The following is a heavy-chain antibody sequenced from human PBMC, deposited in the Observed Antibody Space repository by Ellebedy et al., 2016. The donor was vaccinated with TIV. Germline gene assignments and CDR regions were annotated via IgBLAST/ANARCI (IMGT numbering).Heavy chain of an antibody. V-gene: IGHV3-23*01. Sequence: GESLKISCAASGFTFSSYAMSWVRQAQGKGLEWVSAISGSGHRTFYADSVKGRFTISRDNSRNTLFLQMNSLRAEDTAVYYCAKDQVNSGSSPELDYWGQGTLVTVSS. CDR3: AKDQVNSGSSPELDY. CDR1: GFTFSSYA. D-gene: IGHD1-26*01. J-gene: IGHJ4*02. CDR2: ISGSGHRT.